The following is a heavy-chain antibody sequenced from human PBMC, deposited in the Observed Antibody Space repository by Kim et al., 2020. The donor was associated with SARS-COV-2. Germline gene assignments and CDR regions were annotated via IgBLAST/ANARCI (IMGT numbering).Heavy chain of an antibody. J-gene: IGHJ3*01. CDR2: IKYDEGDT. Sequence: GGSLRLSCAASGFSFRDYWFHWVRQVPGKRPVWVSRIKYDEGDTIHADSVRGRFTISRDNAKNTVYLQMNSLRVDDTAVYYCARDRWGGNAFDVWGQGTMVTVSA. D-gene: IGHD7-27*01. CDR3: ARDRWGGNAFDV. V-gene: IGHV3-74*01. CDR1: GFSFRDYW.